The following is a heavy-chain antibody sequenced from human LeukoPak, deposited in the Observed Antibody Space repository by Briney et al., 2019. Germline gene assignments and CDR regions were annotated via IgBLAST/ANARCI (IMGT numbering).Heavy chain of an antibody. V-gene: IGHV7-4-1*02. J-gene: IGHJ4*02. CDR1: GYTFTSYA. Sequence: ASVKLSCKASGYTFTSYAMNWVRHAPGQGLEWMGWINTNTGNQTYDQGFTGRFVFSFDTSVSTAYLQISSLKAEDTAVYYCARDRNDSSGYYPPFDYWGQGTMVTVSS. CDR3: ARDRNDSSGYYPPFDY. CDR2: INTNTGNQ. D-gene: IGHD3-22*01.